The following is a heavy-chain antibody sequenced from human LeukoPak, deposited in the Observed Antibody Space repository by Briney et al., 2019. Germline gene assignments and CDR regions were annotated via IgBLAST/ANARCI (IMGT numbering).Heavy chain of an antibody. CDR3: ARGYGSGSYTILDY. V-gene: IGHV3-20*04. D-gene: IGHD3-10*01. Sequence: PGGSLRLSCTASGFTFDDYGMSWVRQAPGKGLEWVSGINWNGGSTGYADSVKGRFTISRDNAKNFLYLQMNSLRAEDTALYYCARGYGSGSYTILDYWGQGTLVTVSS. CDR1: GFTFDDYG. J-gene: IGHJ4*02. CDR2: INWNGGST.